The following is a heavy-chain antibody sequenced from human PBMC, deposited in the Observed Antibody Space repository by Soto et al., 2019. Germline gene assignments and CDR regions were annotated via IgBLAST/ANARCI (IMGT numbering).Heavy chain of an antibody. CDR1: GFTFSSYA. V-gene: IGHV3-23*01. D-gene: IGHD6-19*01. J-gene: IGHJ4*02. CDR3: AKDPLGIAVAGNIFDY. Sequence: GSLRLSCAASGFTFSSYAMSWVRQAPGKGLEWVSAISGSGGSTYYADSVKGRFTISRDNSKNTLYLQMNSLRAEDTAVYYCAKDPLGIAVAGNIFDYWGQGTLVTVSS. CDR2: ISGSGGST.